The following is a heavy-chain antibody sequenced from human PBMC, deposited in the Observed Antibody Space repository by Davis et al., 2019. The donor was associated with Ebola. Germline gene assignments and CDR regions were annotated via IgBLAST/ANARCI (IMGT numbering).Heavy chain of an antibody. CDR3: ARVRWYSSSWKKRLWYFDL. D-gene: IGHD6-13*01. CDR2: FDPEDDKT. Sequence: ASVKVSCKVSGYTLNDLSIHWVRQAPGKGLEWMGGFDPEDDKTIYGQNFQDRLIMTEDTSTHTAYMELSSLRSEDTAVYYCARVRWYSSSWKKRLWYFDLWGRGTLVTVSS. V-gene: IGHV1-24*01. CDR1: GYTLNDLS. J-gene: IGHJ2*01.